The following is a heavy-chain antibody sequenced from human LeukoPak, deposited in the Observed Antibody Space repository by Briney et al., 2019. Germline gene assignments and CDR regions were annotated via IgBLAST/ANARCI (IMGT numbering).Heavy chain of an antibody. V-gene: IGHV1-2*02. Sequence: ASVKVSCKASGYTFTDYYIHWVRQAPGQGLEWMGWVNPNSGGTNYAQKFQGRVTMTRDTSISTAYMELSRLRSDDTAVYYCARDQVAQRGGFGYWGQGTLVTVSS. D-gene: IGHD3-16*01. CDR3: ARDQVAQRGGFGY. CDR1: GYTFTDYY. J-gene: IGHJ4*02. CDR2: VNPNSGGT.